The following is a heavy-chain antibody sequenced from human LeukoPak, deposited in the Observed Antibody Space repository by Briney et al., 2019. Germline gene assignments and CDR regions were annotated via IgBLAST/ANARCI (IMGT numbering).Heavy chain of an antibody. Sequence: ASVKVSCKASGYTFTDYYMHWVRQAPGQGLDWMGWINPNNGGTTYAQKFQGRVTMTRDTSISTAYMELGRLTSDDTAMYFCLRDLTYGGISSPDCWGQGTLVTVSS. CDR3: LRDLTYGGISSPDC. CDR1: GYTFTDYY. CDR2: INPNNGGT. D-gene: IGHD1-26*01. V-gene: IGHV1-2*02. J-gene: IGHJ4*02.